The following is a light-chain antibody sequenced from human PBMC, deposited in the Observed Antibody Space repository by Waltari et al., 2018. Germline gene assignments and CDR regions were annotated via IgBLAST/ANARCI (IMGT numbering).Light chain of an antibody. CDR2: GAS. V-gene: IGKV3-20*01. J-gene: IGKJ2*01. CDR3: QQYDDSPPTYT. Sequence: EVVLTQSPGTLSLSPGEGATLSCRASQSISSIYLTWYQQKPDQAPRLLIYGASNRATGVPDRFSGSGSGTDFTLTISRLEPEDFAVYYCQQYDDSPPTYTFGQWTKLEIK. CDR1: QSISSIY.